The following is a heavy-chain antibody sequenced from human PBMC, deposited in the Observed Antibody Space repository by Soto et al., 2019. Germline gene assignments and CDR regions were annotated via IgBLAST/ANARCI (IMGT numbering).Heavy chain of an antibody. D-gene: IGHD3-3*01. CDR1: GGSISSYY. V-gene: IGHV4-59*01. CDR3: AGDYDFWSGYYY. J-gene: IGHJ4*02. CDR2: IYYSGST. Sequence: PSETLSLTCTVSGGSISSYYWSWIRQPPGKGLEWIGYIYYSGSTNYNPSLKSRVTISVDTPKNQFSLKLSSVTAADTAVYYCAGDYDFWSGYYYWGQGTPVTVSS.